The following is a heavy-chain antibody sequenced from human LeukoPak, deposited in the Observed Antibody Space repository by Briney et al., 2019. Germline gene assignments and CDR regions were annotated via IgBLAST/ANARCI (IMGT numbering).Heavy chain of an antibody. CDR2: ISAYNGNT. CDR1: GYTVTSYG. V-gene: IGHV1-18*01. J-gene: IGHJ4*02. Sequence: ASVKVSCKASGYTVTSYGISWVRQAPGQGLEWMGWISAYNGNTNYAQKLQGRVTMTTDTSTSTAYMELRSLRSDDTAVYYCARVLRGSSGWYFDYWGQGTLVTVSS. D-gene: IGHD6-19*01. CDR3: ARVLRGSSGWYFDY.